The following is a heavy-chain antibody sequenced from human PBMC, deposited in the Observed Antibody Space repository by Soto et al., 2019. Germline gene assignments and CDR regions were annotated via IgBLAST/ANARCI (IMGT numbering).Heavy chain of an antibody. CDR1: GDSVSSNSAA. Sequence: SQTLSLTCAISGDSVSSNSAAWNWIRQSPSRGLEWLGRTYYRSKWYNDYAVSVKSRITINPDTSKNQFSLQLNSVTPEDTAVYYCARVMDMSIAARLAFDIWGQGTMVTVSS. CDR3: ARVMDMSIAARLAFDI. CDR2: TYYRSKWYN. V-gene: IGHV6-1*01. J-gene: IGHJ3*02. D-gene: IGHD6-6*01.